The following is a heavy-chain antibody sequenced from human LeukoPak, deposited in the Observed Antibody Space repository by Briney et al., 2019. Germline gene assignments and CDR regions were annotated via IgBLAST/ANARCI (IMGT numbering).Heavy chain of an antibody. CDR1: GFSFSSYA. CDR3: ARDGDTVLTRGYYYYMDV. CDR2: IQYHGSNK. J-gene: IGHJ6*03. V-gene: IGHV3-30*02. D-gene: IGHD4-23*01. Sequence: GGSLRLSCAASGFSFSSYAMHWVRQAPGKGLEWVAFIQYHGSNKYYADSVKGRFTISRDNSKNTLYLRMNSLRAEDTALYYCARDGDTVLTRGYYYYMDVWGKGTTVTVSS.